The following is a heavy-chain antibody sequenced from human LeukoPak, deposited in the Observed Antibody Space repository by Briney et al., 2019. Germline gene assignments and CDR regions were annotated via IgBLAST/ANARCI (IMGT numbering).Heavy chain of an antibody. CDR1: GYTFTGHY. CDR3: ARGEYSSSWYLAFDI. V-gene: IGHV1-2*02. J-gene: IGHJ3*02. Sequence: GASVKVSCKASGYTFTGHYMHWVRQAPGQGLEWMGWINPNNGGTNYAQKFQGRVTMTRDTSISTIYMELSSLRSEDTAVYYCARGEYSSSWYLAFDIWGQGTMVTVSS. D-gene: IGHD6-13*01. CDR2: INPNNGGT.